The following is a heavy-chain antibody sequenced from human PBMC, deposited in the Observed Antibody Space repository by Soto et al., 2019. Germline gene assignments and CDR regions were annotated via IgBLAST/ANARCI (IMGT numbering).Heavy chain of an antibody. CDR1: GFTFSSYG. V-gene: IGHV3-33*01. CDR3: ARGDYGGHHFDY. D-gene: IGHD4-17*01. CDR2: IWYDGSNK. Sequence: GGSLRLSCAASGFTFSSYGMHWVRQAPGKGLEWVAVIWYDGSNKYYADSVKGRFTISRDNSKNTLYLQMNSLRAEDTAVYYCARGDYGGHHFDYWGQGTLVTVSS. J-gene: IGHJ4*02.